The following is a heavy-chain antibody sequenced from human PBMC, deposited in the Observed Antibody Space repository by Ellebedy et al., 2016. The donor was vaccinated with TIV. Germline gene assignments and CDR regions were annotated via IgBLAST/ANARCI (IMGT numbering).Heavy chain of an antibody. CDR3: ARHPVAGHNYFDP. Sequence: MPGGSLRLSCSVSGGSVSNFNFYWAWIRQPPGKGLEWIATFYYSGSGSNYYNASLKSRVTMSVDTSKNELSLRLSSVTAADTAVYFCARHPVAGHNYFDPWGQGTLVIVSS. J-gene: IGHJ5*02. CDR1: GGSVSNFNFY. CDR2: FYYSGSGSN. V-gene: IGHV4-39*01. D-gene: IGHD5-24*01.